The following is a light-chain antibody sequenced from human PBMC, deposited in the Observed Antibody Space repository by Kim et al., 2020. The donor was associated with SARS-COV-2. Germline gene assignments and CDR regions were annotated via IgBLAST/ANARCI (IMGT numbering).Light chain of an antibody. J-gene: IGKJ2*01. CDR2: ATS. Sequence: DIQMTQSPSSLSVSVGDRVTITCRASQGIYNFLAWFQQKPGKAPNSLIYATSTLQRGVPSRFSGGASGTNFTLTINSLQPEDFATYYCQQYSDFPYTFGQGTKLEI. CDR1: QGIYNF. CDR3: QQYSDFPYT. V-gene: IGKV1-16*01.